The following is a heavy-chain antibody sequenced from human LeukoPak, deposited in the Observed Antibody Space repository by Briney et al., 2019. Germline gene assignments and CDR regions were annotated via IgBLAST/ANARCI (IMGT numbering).Heavy chain of an antibody. CDR1: GYTFTGYY. Sequence: APVKVSCKASGYTFTGYYMHWVRQAPGQGLEWMGWINPNSGGTNYAQKFQGRVTMTRDTSISTAYMELSRLRSDDTAVYYCARADYGDPYYFDYWDQGTLVTVSS. V-gene: IGHV1-2*02. CDR2: INPNSGGT. D-gene: IGHD4-17*01. J-gene: IGHJ4*02. CDR3: ARADYGDPYYFDY.